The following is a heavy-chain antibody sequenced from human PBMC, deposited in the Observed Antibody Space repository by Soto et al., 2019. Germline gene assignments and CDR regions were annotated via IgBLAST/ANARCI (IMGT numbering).Heavy chain of an antibody. CDR2: ISNDGSSK. V-gene: IGHV3-30-3*01. D-gene: IGHD5-12*01. Sequence: LRLSCAASGFTFSSYAIQWVRQAPGKGLEWVAVISNDGSSKYYADSVKGRFTISRDNSKNTLYLQMNSLRVEDTAVSYCARDRLPRASLATPGYNDYWGQGSLVTVSS. J-gene: IGHJ4*01. CDR3: ARDRLPRASLATPGYNDY. CDR1: GFTFSSYA.